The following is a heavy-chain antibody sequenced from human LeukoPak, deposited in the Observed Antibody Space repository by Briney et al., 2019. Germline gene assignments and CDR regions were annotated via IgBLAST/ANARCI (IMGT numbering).Heavy chain of an antibody. CDR1: GFPFTDYV. CDR2: TSAEESIK. V-gene: IGHV3-30-3*01. Sequence: QSGGSLRLSCTVSGFPFTDYVIHWVRQAPGKGLKWVAVTSAEESIKIYNDSVRGRFTISRDNSKNIQYLQMNSVRVEDTAVYYCARDPLLGAPDYLDYWGRGTLVSVSS. D-gene: IGHD1-26*01. CDR3: ARDPLLGAPDYLDY. J-gene: IGHJ4*02.